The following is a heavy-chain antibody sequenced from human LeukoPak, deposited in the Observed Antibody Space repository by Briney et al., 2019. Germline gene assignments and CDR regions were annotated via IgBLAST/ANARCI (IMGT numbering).Heavy chain of an antibody. V-gene: IGHV3-11*01. CDR1: GFAVSDYY. D-gene: IGHD3-10*01. CDR2: ISSRDNLI. J-gene: IGHJ4*02. CDR3: AREQWFRWEF. Sequence: GGSLRLSCAAPGFAVSDYYMTWIRQAPGKGLEWVSYISSRDNLIYYADSVKGRFTISTDNAKNSVYLQLNRLRVEDTAVYYCAREQWFRWEFWGQGILVTVSS.